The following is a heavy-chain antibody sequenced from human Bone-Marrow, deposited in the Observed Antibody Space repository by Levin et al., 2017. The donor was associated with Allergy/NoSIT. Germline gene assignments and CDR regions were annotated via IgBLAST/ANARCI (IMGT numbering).Heavy chain of an antibody. D-gene: IGHD2-15*01. CDR1: GFTFSSYT. CDR2: ISTGSRYI. CDR3: ARDSLDCNGGSCYVENFQH. Sequence: SCAASGFTFSSYTMNWVRQAPGKGLEWVSSISTGSRYIYYADSVQGRFTISRDNAKNSLYLEMNSLRAEDTAVYYCARDSLDCNGGSCYVENFQHWGQGTLVTVAS. J-gene: IGHJ1*01. V-gene: IGHV3-21*01.